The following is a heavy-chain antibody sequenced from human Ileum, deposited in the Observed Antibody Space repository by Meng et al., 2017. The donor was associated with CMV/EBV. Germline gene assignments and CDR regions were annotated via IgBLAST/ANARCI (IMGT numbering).Heavy chain of an antibody. CDR3: ARAAARGVPVDL. V-gene: IGHV4-4*07. CDR1: GGSLTSYY. Sequence: GPILLQPSESPALTCTVTGGSLTSYYWTWIRQPAGKGLEWIGRIHPTGTTDDNPSLRSRVSMSLDKSKNQFSLKLTSVTAADTAVYYCARAAARGVPVDLWGQGTLVTVSS. CDR2: IHPTGTT. D-gene: IGHD3-10*01. J-gene: IGHJ5*02.